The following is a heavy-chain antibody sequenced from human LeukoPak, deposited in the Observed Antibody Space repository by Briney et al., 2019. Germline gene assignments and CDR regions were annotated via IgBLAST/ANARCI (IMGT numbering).Heavy chain of an antibody. D-gene: IGHD3-3*01. Sequence: KPSETLSLTCTVSDGSISSYYWSWIRQPPGKGLEWIGQIYDSGSTNYNPSLKSRVTISVDTSKNQFSLKLSSVTAADTAVYYCAREFSWSGFFDYWGQGTLVTVSS. V-gene: IGHV4-59*01. CDR2: IYDSGST. CDR3: AREFSWSGFFDY. CDR1: DGSISSYY. J-gene: IGHJ4*02.